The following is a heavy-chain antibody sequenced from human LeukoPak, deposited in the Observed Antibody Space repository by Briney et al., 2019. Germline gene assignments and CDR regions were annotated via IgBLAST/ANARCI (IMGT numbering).Heavy chain of an antibody. CDR2: ISYDGSNK. Sequence: GGSLRLSCAASGFTFSSYAMHWVRQAPGKGLEWVAVISYDGSNKYYADSVKGRFTISRDNAKNSLYLQMNSLRAEDTAVYYCARDQSLIAAAGSSEFGYWGQGTLVTVSS. CDR1: GFTFSSYA. CDR3: ARDQSLIAAAGSSEFGY. D-gene: IGHD6-13*01. J-gene: IGHJ4*02. V-gene: IGHV3-30-3*01.